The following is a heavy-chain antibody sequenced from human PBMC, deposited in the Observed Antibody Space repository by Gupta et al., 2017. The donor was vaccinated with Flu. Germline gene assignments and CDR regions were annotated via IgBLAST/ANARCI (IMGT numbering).Heavy chain of an antibody. D-gene: IGHD7-27*01. CDR3: ARSWGAPDAFDI. Sequence: EVQLVESGGGLVQPGGSLRLSCAASGFTFGHYWMHWVRQAPGQGLVWVSHTNTYRGSTNYADSVRGRFTISRDNAKNTLYLQMNSLRAEDTSMYYCARSWGAPDAFDIWGQGTMVTVSS. J-gene: IGHJ3*02. CDR1: GFTFGHYW. CDR2: TNTYRGST. V-gene: IGHV3-74*01.